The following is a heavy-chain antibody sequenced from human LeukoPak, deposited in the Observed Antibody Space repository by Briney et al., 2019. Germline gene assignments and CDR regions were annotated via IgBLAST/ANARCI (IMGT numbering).Heavy chain of an antibody. J-gene: IGHJ6*03. Sequence: SSETLSLTCAVYGGSFSGYYWSWIRQPPGKGLEWIGEINHSGSTNYNPSLKSRVTISVDTSKNQVSLKLRSVTAADTAVYYCARTTEGYAGGPGYSYYYYMDVWGKGTTVTISS. D-gene: IGHD5-12*01. V-gene: IGHV4-34*01. CDR1: GGSFSGYY. CDR3: ARTTEGYAGGPGYSYYYYMDV. CDR2: INHSGST.